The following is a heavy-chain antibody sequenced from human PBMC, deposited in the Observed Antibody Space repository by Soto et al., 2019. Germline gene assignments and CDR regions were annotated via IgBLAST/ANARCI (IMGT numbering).Heavy chain of an antibody. CDR3: ARADGAVDIVATIINACDI. Sequence: ASVKVSCKASGYTFTSYGISWVRQAPGQGLEWMGWISAYNGNTNYAQKLQGRVTMTTDTSTSTAYMELRSLRSDDTAVYYCARADGAVDIVATIINACDIWGQGTMVTVSS. V-gene: IGHV1-18*01. CDR1: GYTFTSYG. J-gene: IGHJ3*02. D-gene: IGHD5-12*01. CDR2: ISAYNGNT.